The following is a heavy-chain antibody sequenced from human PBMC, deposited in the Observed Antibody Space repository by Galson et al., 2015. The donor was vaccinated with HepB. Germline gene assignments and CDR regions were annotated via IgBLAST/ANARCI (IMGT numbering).Heavy chain of an antibody. CDR3: ARGSGSYGMDGMDV. D-gene: IGHD3-10*01. J-gene: IGHJ6*02. CDR1: GFTFSSYA. Sequence: SLRLSCAASGFTFSSYAMHWVRQAPGKGLEWVAVISYDGSNKYYADSVKGRFTISRDNSKNTLYLQMNSLRTEDTAIYYCARGSGSYGMDGMDVWGQGTTVTVS. V-gene: IGHV3-30-3*01. CDR2: ISYDGSNK.